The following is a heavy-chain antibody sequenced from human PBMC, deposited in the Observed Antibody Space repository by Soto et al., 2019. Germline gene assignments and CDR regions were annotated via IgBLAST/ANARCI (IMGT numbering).Heavy chain of an antibody. CDR2: ISHDGSLS. CDR3: VNQEVGATVYFDH. D-gene: IGHD1-26*01. CDR1: GFTFSDCT. V-gene: IGHV3-30*04. Sequence: QVQLVESGGGVVQPGRSLRLSCAASGFTFSDCTMHWVRQAPGKGLEWVAVISHDGSLSYDADSVKGRFTISRDNSRDTLFLEMNGLRVEDTAVYYCVNQEVGATVYFDHWGQGTLVTVSS. J-gene: IGHJ4*02.